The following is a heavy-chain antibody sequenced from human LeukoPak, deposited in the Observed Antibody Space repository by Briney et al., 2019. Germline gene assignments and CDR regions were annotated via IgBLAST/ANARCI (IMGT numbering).Heavy chain of an antibody. D-gene: IGHD6-13*01. Sequence: ASVKVSCKASGGTFSSYAISWVRQAPGQGLEWMGGIIPIFGTANYAQKLQGRVTMTTDTSTSTAYMELRSLRSDDTAVYYCARVRTAGYFDYWGQGTLVTVSS. J-gene: IGHJ4*02. CDR1: GGTFSSYA. V-gene: IGHV1-69*05. CDR3: ARVRTAGYFDY. CDR2: IIPIFGTA.